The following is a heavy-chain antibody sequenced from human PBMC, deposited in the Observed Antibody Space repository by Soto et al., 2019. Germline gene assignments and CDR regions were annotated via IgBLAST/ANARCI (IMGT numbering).Heavy chain of an antibody. V-gene: IGHV1-69*02. CDR3: ARSPLRPEYNGFDVSEIYNYYYMDV. J-gene: IGHJ6*03. D-gene: IGHD5-12*01. CDR1: GGTFSSYT. Sequence: QVQLVQSGAEVKKPGSSVKVSCKASGGTFSSYTITWVRQAPGQGLEWMGGIIPILGKATYAQKFQGRVTIIADKSTSTAYRELSSLRFEDTAMYFCARSPLRPEYNGFDVSEIYNYYYMDVWGKGTTVTVSS. CDR2: IIPILGKA.